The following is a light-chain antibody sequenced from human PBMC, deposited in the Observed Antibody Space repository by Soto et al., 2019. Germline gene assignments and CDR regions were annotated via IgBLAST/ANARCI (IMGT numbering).Light chain of an antibody. V-gene: IGKV3-15*01. CDR2: GGS. CDR1: QSVWSN. J-gene: IGKJ4*01. Sequence: EVVMTQFPATLSVSPGGRATLSCRASQSVWSNLAWYQQKPGQAPRLLIYGGSTRATGVPAKFSGSGSETEFTLTISSLQTEDFGVYYCQQYDNRSPLTFGGGTKVEI. CDR3: QQYDNRSPLT.